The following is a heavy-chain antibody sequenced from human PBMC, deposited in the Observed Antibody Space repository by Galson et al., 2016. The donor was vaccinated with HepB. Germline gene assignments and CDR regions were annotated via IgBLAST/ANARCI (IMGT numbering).Heavy chain of an antibody. D-gene: IGHD5-18*01. CDR2: ISPAGNII. V-gene: IGHV3-30*18. CDR1: GFSFSTYG. Sequence: SLRLSCAASGFSFSTYGMHWVRQAPGKGLEWVAVISPAGNIIHSADSVKGRFTISRDNSKTTLFLQMNSLRIDDTAVYYCAKVFRQYSYGYSGWYFDLWGRGTLVTVSS. J-gene: IGHJ2*01. CDR3: AKVFRQYSYGYSGWYFDL.